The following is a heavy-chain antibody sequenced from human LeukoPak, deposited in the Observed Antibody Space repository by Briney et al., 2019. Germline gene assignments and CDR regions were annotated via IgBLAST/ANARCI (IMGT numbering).Heavy chain of an antibody. CDR3: ARSAYTVTKNAFDI. CDR1: GGSISSGDYY. D-gene: IGHD4-17*01. CDR2: IYYSGST. J-gene: IGHJ3*02. Sequence: PSQTLSLTCTVSGGSISSGDYYWSWIRQPPGKGLEWIGYIYYSGSTYYNPSLKSRVTISVDTSKNQFSLKLSSVTAADTAVYYCARSAYTVTKNAFDIWGQGTMVTVSS. V-gene: IGHV4-30-4*01.